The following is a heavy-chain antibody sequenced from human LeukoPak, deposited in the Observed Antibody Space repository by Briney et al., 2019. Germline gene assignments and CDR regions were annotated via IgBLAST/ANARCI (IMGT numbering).Heavy chain of an antibody. J-gene: IGHJ6*03. Sequence: SETLSLTCAVSGYSISSGYYWGWIRQPPGKGLEWIGSIYHSGSTYYNPSLKSRVTISVDTSKNQFSLKLNSVTAADTAVYYCARRYCSSTSCSPYYYYYMDVWGKGTTVTVSS. D-gene: IGHD2-2*01. CDR1: GYSISSGYY. CDR3: ARRYCSSTSCSPYYYYYMDV. V-gene: IGHV4-38-2*01. CDR2: IYHSGST.